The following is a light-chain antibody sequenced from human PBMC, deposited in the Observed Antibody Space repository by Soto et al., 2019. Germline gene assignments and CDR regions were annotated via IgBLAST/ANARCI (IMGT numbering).Light chain of an antibody. Sequence: QSMLTQPPSVSGAPGQRVTISCTGSSSNIGAGFDVHWYQQLPGTAPKLLIYGNINRPSGVPDRFSGSKSGTSASLAISGLRSEDEADYYCAAWDDSLSGSYVVFGGGTKLTVL. J-gene: IGLJ2*01. V-gene: IGLV1-40*01. CDR3: AAWDDSLSGSYVV. CDR2: GNI. CDR1: SSNIGAGFD.